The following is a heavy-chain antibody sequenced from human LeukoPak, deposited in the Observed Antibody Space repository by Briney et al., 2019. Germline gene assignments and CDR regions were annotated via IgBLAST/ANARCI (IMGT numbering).Heavy chain of an antibody. CDR1: GGSINSYY. Sequence: SETLSLTCTVSGGSINSYYWSWIRQPPGKGLEWIGYIYYSGSTNYNPSLKSRVTISVDTSKNQFSLKLTSVTATDTAVYYCARDSYYYGSGNYYFDYWGQGTLVTVSS. CDR2: IYYSGST. D-gene: IGHD3-10*01. V-gene: IGHV4-59*01. J-gene: IGHJ4*02. CDR3: ARDSYYYGSGNYYFDY.